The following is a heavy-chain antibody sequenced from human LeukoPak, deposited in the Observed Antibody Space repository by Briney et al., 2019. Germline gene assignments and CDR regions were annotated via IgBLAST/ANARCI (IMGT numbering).Heavy chain of an antibody. CDR3: SQIAVAGTFDY. Sequence: PGGSLRLSCAASGFTSSSNYMSCGPQAPGKGLEWVSVIYSGGSTYYADSVKGRFTISRDNSKNTLYLQMNSLRAGDRAVYYCSQIAVAGTFDYWGQGTLVTVSS. CDR2: IYSGGST. V-gene: IGHV3-53*01. J-gene: IGHJ4*02. D-gene: IGHD6-19*01. CDR1: GFTSSSNY.